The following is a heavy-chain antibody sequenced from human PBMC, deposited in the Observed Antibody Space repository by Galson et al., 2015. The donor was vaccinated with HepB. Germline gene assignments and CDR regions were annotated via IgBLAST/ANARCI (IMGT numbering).Heavy chain of an antibody. CDR1: GGSISSGGYY. J-gene: IGHJ6*02. CDR3: AREGYCSGGSCSTYYYGMDV. CDR2: IYYSGST. D-gene: IGHD2-15*01. V-gene: IGHV4-31*03. Sequence: TLSLTCTVSGGSISSGGYYWSWIRQHPGKGLEWIGYIYYSGSTYYNPSLKSRVTISVDTSKNQFSLKLSSVTAADTAVYYCAREGYCSGGSCSTYYYGMDVWGQGTTVTVSS.